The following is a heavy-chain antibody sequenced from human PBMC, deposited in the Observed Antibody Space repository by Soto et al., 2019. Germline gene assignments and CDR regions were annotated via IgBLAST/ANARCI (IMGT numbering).Heavy chain of an antibody. D-gene: IGHD3-3*02. CDR3: ARDKGRQQLGGNYYYIMDV. CDR2: IMPVFPTP. J-gene: IGHJ6*01. CDR1: GGTFRTSA. Sequence: QVQLVHSGAEVKTPGSTVKVSCKASGGTFRTSAISWVRQAPGQGLEWMGGIMPVFPTPAYAQKFQGRVTITADESTGTAYMELSSLRSEDTAVYYCARDKGRQQLGGNYYYIMDVWGQGTTVTVSS. V-gene: IGHV1-69*12.